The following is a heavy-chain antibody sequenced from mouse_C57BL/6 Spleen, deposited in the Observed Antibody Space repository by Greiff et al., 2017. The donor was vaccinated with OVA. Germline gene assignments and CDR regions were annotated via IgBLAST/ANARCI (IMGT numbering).Heavy chain of an antibody. CDR1: GFTFSSYA. J-gene: IGHJ2*01. CDR3: ARVGDYYVIIFLDY. CDR2: ISDGGSYT. D-gene: IGHD1-1*01. Sequence: EVQLVESGGGLVKPGGSLKLSCAASGFTFSSYAMSWVRQTPEKRLEWVATISDGGSYTYYPDNVKGRFTISRDNAKNNLYLQMSHLKSEDTAMYYCARVGDYYVIIFLDYWGQGTTLTVSS. V-gene: IGHV5-4*01.